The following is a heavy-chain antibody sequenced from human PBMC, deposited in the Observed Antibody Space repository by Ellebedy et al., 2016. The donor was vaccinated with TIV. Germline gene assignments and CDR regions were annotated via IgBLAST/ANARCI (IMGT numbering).Heavy chain of an antibody. CDR2: IYTSGST. Sequence: LRLXXTVSGGSISSGSYYWSWIRKPAGKGLEWIGRIYTSGSTNYNPSLKSRVTMSVDTSKNQFSLKLSSVTAADTAVYYCAREVENCSSTSCYGNFDLWGRGTLVTVSS. V-gene: IGHV4-61*02. J-gene: IGHJ2*01. D-gene: IGHD2-2*01. CDR3: AREVENCSSTSCYGNFDL. CDR1: GGSISSGSYY.